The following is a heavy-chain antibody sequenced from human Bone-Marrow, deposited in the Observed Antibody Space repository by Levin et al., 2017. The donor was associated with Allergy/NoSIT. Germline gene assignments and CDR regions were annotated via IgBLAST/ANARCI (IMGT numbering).Heavy chain of an antibody. D-gene: IGHD2-2*01. J-gene: IGHJ3*02. CDR1: GFTFRNHW. CDR3: ARDSISCRGCAFDI. V-gene: IGHV3-7*01. Sequence: GGSLRLSCAAAGFTFRNHWMSWVRQAPGKGLEWVANTNEGGNEKYYVDSVRGRFIISRDNVKNSLFLQINSLRAEDTALYYCARDSISCRGCAFDIWGQGTMVTVSS. CDR2: TNEGGNEK.